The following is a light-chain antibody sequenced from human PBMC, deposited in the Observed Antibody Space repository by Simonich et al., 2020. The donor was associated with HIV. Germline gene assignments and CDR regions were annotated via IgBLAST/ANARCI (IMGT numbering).Light chain of an antibody. J-gene: IGKJ2*01. CDR1: QSVSSS. CDR2: GAS. Sequence: DIVMTQSPATLSVSPGEGVTLSCRASQSVSSSLSGYQQKPGQAPRLLIYGASTRATGIPARFSGRGSGTEFTLTISSMQSEDFAVYYCQQYKSWPYTFGQGTKLEIK. V-gene: IGKV3-15*01. CDR3: QQYKSWPYT.